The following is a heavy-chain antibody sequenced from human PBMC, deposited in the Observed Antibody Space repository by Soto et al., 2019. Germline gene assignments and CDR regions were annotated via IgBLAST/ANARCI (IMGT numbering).Heavy chain of an antibody. J-gene: IGHJ4*02. CDR1: GGSISSYY. Sequence: SETLSLTCTVSGGSISSYYWSWIRQPPGKGLEWVGYIYYSGGTNYNPSLKSRVTISVDTSRNQFSLKPSSVTAAGTAVYYCARGYGGDYWGQGTLVTVSS. CDR2: IYYSGGT. D-gene: IGHD2-15*01. CDR3: ARGYGGDY. V-gene: IGHV4-59*01.